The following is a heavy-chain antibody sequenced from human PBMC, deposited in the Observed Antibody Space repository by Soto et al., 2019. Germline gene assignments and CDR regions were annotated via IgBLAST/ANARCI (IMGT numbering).Heavy chain of an antibody. CDR2: ISSNGVGT. Sequence: EVQLSESGGGLAQPGGSLRLSCAASGFTLSGYAMDWFRQAPGKGLEYVSGISSNGVGTYYANSVQGRFTISRDNSKNTVYLKMGSLSPEDMAVYYCASRSRPDFYYMDVWGKGTTVTVSS. J-gene: IGHJ6*03. CDR3: ASRSRPDFYYMDV. CDR1: GFTLSGYA. D-gene: IGHD6-6*01. V-gene: IGHV3-64*01.